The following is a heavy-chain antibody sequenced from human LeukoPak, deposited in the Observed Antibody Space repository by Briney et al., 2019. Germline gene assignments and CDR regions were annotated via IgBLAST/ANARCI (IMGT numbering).Heavy chain of an antibody. CDR2: VSTFSDDT. Sequence: ASVKVSCKASGYTFSSYSITWVRQEPGQGLEWMGWVSTFSDDTKYPQKFQGRLTMTTDTSTTTAYMELRSLTSDDTAVYYCARFLFGVTNHGLDVWGQGTSVTVSS. CDR3: ARFLFGVTNHGLDV. D-gene: IGHD3-10*01. CDR1: GYTFSSYS. J-gene: IGHJ6*02. V-gene: IGHV1-18*01.